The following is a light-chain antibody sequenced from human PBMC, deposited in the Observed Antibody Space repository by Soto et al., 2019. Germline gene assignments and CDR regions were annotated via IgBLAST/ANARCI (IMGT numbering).Light chain of an antibody. J-gene: IGKJ2*01. V-gene: IGKV1-12*01. CDR3: QQANSLPRT. CDR1: QGITNW. CDR2: AAS. Sequence: DIQMTPSPSSVSASVGDRVTITCRASQGITNWLAWYQQKPGKAPKLLIYAASSLQSGVPPRFSGSGSGTDFTLTISSLQPEDFATYYCQQANSLPRTFGQGTKLEIK.